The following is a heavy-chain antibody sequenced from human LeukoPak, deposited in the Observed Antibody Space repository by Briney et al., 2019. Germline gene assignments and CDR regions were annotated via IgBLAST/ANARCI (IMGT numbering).Heavy chain of an antibody. CDR2: IIPIFGTA. CDR3: AGGGEGIAAAGTRDYFDY. D-gene: IGHD6-13*01. Sequence: ASVRVSCKASGGTFSSYAISWVRQAPGQGLEWMGGIIPIFGTANYAQKFQGRVTITADESTSTAYMELSSLRSEDTAVYYCAGGGEGIAAAGTRDYFDYWGQGTLVTVSS. CDR1: GGTFSSYA. V-gene: IGHV1-69*13. J-gene: IGHJ4*02.